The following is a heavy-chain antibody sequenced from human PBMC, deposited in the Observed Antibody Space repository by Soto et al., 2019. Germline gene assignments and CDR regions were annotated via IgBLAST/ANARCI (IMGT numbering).Heavy chain of an antibody. V-gene: IGHV4-61*01. CDR2: IYYSGST. Sequence: QVQLQESGPGLVKPSETLSLTCTVSGGSVSSGSYYWSWIRQPPGKGLEWIGYIYYSGSTNYNPSLKSRVTISVDTSKNQFSLKPSSVTAADTAVYYCARAYCGGDCRYYYYYGMDVWGQGTTVTVSS. CDR3: ARAYCGGDCRYYYYYGMDV. CDR1: GGSVSSGSYY. J-gene: IGHJ6*02. D-gene: IGHD2-21*02.